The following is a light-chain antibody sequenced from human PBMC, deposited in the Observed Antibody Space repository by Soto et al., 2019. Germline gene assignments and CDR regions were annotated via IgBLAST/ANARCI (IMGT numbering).Light chain of an antibody. CDR2: DVS. J-gene: IGLJ1*01. CDR1: SSDVGGYNY. CDR3: SSYTSSRGV. Sequence: QSALTQPASVSGSPGQSITISCTGTSSDVGGYNYVSWYQQHPGKAPKLMIYDVSNRPSGVSNRFSGSKSGNTASLTISGLQAEYEADYYCSSYTSSRGVFGTGTKLTVL. V-gene: IGLV2-14*01.